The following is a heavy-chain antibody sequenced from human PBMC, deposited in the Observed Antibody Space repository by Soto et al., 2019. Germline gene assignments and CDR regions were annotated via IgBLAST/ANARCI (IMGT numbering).Heavy chain of an antibody. J-gene: IGHJ6*03. CDR1: GGSISSSSYY. Sequence: SETLSLTCTVSGGSISSSSYYWGWIRQPPGKGLEWIGSIYYSGSTYYNPSLKSRVTISVDTSKNQFSLKLSSVTAADTAVYYCASPSPTIFNSYYYYYYMDVWGKGTTVTVSS. V-gene: IGHV4-39*01. CDR3: ASPSPTIFNSYYYYYYMDV. D-gene: IGHD3-3*01. CDR2: IYYSGST.